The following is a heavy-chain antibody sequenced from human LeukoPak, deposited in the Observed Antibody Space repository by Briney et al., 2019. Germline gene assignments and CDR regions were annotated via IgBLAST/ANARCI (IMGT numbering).Heavy chain of an antibody. CDR3: AGNELSMVHKSFER. V-gene: IGHV3-33*08. CDR1: GFTFSNYG. Sequence: GGSLRLSCAASGFTFSNYGIHWVRQAPGKGLEWVAVIGSDGINKFYADSVKGRFTCSRDNYENTLYRKMKSLKAKDTAIYYGAGNELSMVHKSFERWGQGTMVAVSS. CDR2: IGSDGINK. J-gene: IGHJ3*02. D-gene: IGHD3-10*01.